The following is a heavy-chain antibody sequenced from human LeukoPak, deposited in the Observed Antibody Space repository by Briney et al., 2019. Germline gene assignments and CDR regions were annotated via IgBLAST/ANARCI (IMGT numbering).Heavy chain of an antibody. CDR1: GYTFTSYG. D-gene: IGHD3-22*01. CDR3: ARDYYYDSSGSFDY. J-gene: IGHJ4*02. CDR2: ISAYNGNT. Sequence: ASVNVSCKASGYTFTSYGISWVRQAPGQGLEWMGWISAYNGNTNYAQKLQGRVTMTTDTSTSTAYMELRSLRSDDTAVYYCARDYYYDSSGSFDYWGQGTLVTVSS. V-gene: IGHV1-18*01.